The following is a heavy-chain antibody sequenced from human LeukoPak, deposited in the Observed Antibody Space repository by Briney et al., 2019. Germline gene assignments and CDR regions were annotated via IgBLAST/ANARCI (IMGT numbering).Heavy chain of an antibody. J-gene: IGHJ4*02. V-gene: IGHV3-53*04. CDR3: AREGSGSYFVY. Sequence: PGGSLRLSCAASGFTVSSNYMSWVRQAPGKGLEWVSVIYSGGSTYYADSVKGRVTISRHNSKNTLYLQMNSLRAEDTAVYYCAREGSGSYFVYWGQGTLVTVSS. CDR1: GFTVSSNY. CDR2: IYSGGST. D-gene: IGHD3-10*01.